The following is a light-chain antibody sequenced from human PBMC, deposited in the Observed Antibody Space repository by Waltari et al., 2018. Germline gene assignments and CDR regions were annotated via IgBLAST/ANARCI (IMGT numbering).Light chain of an antibody. CDR3: QQYNNWPWT. CDR2: RAS. J-gene: IGKJ1*01. V-gene: IGKV3-15*01. CDR1: QSVSSN. Sequence: EIAMTQSPATLSVSPGERATLSCRASQSVSSNLAWYHQQPGQAPRLLIYRASTRATGIPARFSGSGSGTEFTLTISSLQSEDSAIYYCQQYNNWPWTFGQGTKVEIK.